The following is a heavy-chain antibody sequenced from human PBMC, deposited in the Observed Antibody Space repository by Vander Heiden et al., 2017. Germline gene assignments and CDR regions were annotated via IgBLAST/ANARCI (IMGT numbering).Heavy chain of an antibody. J-gene: IGHJ5*02. CDR1: GFSCSNYD. CDR3: ARVRWGSYES. D-gene: IGHD7-27*01. Sequence: EVQLVESGGGLVQPGGSLGISCAASGFSCSNYDMHWVRQVTGKGLEWVSAVDTAGDTFYPAAVKGRFTISREDATNSLYLQMNSLRAGDTAVYYCARVRWGSYESWGQGTLVTVSS. CDR2: VDTAGDT. V-gene: IGHV3-13*01.